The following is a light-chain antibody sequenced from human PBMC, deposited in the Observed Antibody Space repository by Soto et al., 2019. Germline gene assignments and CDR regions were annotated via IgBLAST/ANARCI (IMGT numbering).Light chain of an antibody. V-gene: IGLV1-40*01. Sequence: QSVLTQPPSVSGAPGQRVTISCTGSSSNIGAGYDVHWYQQFPGTAPKLLIYGNNNRPSGVPDRFSGSKSGTSASLAITGLQAEDEADYYCQSYDSSLSALFGGGTQLTVL. J-gene: IGLJ2*01. CDR1: SSNIGAGYD. CDR3: QSYDSSLSAL. CDR2: GNN.